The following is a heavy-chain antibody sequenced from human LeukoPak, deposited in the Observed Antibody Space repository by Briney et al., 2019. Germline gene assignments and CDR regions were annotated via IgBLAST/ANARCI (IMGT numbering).Heavy chain of an antibody. CDR3: AKEADYHGELLYYYFDY. D-gene: IGHD3-10*01. J-gene: IGHJ4*02. CDR1: GFSFSSYW. Sequence: GGSLRLSCAASGFSFSSYWMSWVRQAPGEGLEWVANIKQDGSEKYYVDSVKGRFTIFRDNAKNSLYLQMNSLRAEDTALYYCAKEADYHGELLYYYFDYWGQGTLVTVSS. V-gene: IGHV3-7*03. CDR2: IKQDGSEK.